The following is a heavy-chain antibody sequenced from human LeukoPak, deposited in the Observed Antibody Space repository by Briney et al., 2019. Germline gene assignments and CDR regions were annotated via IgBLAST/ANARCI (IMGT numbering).Heavy chain of an antibody. CDR3: ARSLGSGWIHLVEY. V-gene: IGHV3-30*03. CDR1: GVSFNTYA. D-gene: IGHD6-19*01. CDR2: VSYDGGAK. Sequence: TGGSLRLSCAASGVSFNTYALHCVRQAPGKGLEWVAVVSYDGGAKYYADSVKGRFTISRDNSKNTVDLQMYSLRAEDSAVYYCARSLGSGWIHLVEYWGQGPLVTVS. J-gene: IGHJ4*02.